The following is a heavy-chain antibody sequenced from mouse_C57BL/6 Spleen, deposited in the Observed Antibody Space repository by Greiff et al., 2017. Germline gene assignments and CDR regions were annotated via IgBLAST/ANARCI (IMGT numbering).Heavy chain of an antibody. V-gene: IGHV1-80*01. CDR2: IYPGDGDT. D-gene: IGHD1-1*01. Sequence: VQLQQSGAELVKPGASVKISCKASGYAFSSSWMNWVKQRPGKGLEWIGQIYPGDGDTNDNGKFKGKATLTADKASSTAYMQLSSLTSEDSAVYFCARDYYGSSNVWGTGTTVTVSS. CDR3: ARDYYGSSNV. CDR1: GYAFSSSW. J-gene: IGHJ1*03.